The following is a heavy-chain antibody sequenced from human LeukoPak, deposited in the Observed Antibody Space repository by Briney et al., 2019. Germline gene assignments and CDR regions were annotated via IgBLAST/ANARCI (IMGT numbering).Heavy chain of an antibody. CDR3: ARVNSVTNWFDP. V-gene: IGHV3-7*01. Sequence: GGSLRLSCAASGFTFRRYWMSWVRQAPGKGLEWVANIKQDGSEKYYVDSVKGRFTISRDNAKNSLYLQMNSLRAEDTAVYYCARVNSVTNWFDPWGQGTLVTVSS. CDR1: GFTFRRYW. CDR2: IKQDGSEK. D-gene: IGHD2-8*01. J-gene: IGHJ5*02.